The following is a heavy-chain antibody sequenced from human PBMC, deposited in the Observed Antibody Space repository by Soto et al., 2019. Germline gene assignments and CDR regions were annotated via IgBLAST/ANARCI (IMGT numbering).Heavy chain of an antibody. Sequence: GGSLRLSCAASGFTFSSYAMSWVRQAPGKGLEWVSAISGSGGSTYYADSVKGRFTISRDNSKNTLYLQMNSLRAEDTAVYYCAKDIKRPEVWDIVVVPAATGAFDIWGQGTMVTVSS. CDR2: ISGSGGST. J-gene: IGHJ3*02. CDR1: GFTFSSYA. CDR3: AKDIKRPEVWDIVVVPAATGAFDI. D-gene: IGHD2-2*01. V-gene: IGHV3-23*01.